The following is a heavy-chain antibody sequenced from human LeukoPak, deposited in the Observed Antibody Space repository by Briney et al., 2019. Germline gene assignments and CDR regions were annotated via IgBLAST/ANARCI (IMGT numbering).Heavy chain of an antibody. D-gene: IGHD1-26*01. V-gene: IGHV3-30*04. CDR2: ISYDGSNK. CDR3: ARGPYPYGGYASY. Sequence: PGGSLRLSCAASGFTFSSYAMHWVRQAPGKGLEWVAVISYDGSNKYYADSVKGRFTISRDNSKNTLYLQMNSLRAEDTAVYYCARGPYPYGGYASYWRQGTLVTVSS. CDR1: GFTFSSYA. J-gene: IGHJ4*02.